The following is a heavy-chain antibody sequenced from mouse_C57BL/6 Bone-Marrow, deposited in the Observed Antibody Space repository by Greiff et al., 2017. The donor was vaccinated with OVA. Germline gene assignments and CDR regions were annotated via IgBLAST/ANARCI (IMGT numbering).Heavy chain of an antibody. CDR3: ARWHYGSSDWYFDV. J-gene: IGHJ1*03. D-gene: IGHD1-1*01. V-gene: IGHV1-55*01. Sequence: QVQLQQPGAELVKPGASVKMSCKASGYTFTGYWITWVKQRPGQGLEWIGDIYPGSGSTNYNEKFKSKATLTVDTSSSTAYMQLSSLTSEDSAVYDCARWHYGSSDWYFDVWGTGTTVTVSS. CDR2: IYPGSGST. CDR1: GYTFTGYW.